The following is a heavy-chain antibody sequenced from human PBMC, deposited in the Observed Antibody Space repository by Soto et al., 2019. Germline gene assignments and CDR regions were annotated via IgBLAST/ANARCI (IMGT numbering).Heavy chain of an antibody. J-gene: IGHJ6*02. Sequence: SVKVSCKASGGTFSSYAISWVRQAPGQGLEWMGGIIPIFGTANYAQKFQGRVTITADESTSTAYMELSSLRSEDTAVYYCARDWTMVRGVTYYYYGMDVWGQGTTVTVS. CDR1: GGTFSSYA. V-gene: IGHV1-69*13. CDR2: IIPIFGTA. D-gene: IGHD3-10*01. CDR3: ARDWTMVRGVTYYYYGMDV.